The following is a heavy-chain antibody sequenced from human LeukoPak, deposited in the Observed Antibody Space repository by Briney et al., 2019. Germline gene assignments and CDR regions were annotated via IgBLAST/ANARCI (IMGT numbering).Heavy chain of an antibody. CDR3: ASTGYSSSWDNYYYYMDV. D-gene: IGHD6-13*01. Sequence: GGSLRLSCAASGFTFSSYWMHWVRQAPGKGLVWVSRINRDGSSTSYADSVRGRFSISRDNAKNTLYLQMNSLRAEDTAVYYCASTGYSSSWDNYYYYMDVWGKGTTVTVSS. CDR2: INRDGSST. CDR1: GFTFSSYW. J-gene: IGHJ6*03. V-gene: IGHV3-74*01.